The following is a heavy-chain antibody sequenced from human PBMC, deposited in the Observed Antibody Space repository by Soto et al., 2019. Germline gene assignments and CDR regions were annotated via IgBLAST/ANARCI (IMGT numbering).Heavy chain of an antibody. J-gene: IGHJ5*02. Sequence: ASVKVSCKASGYTFTGYGISWVRQAPGQGLEWMGWISAYNGNTNYAQKLQGRVTMTTDTSTSTAYMELRSLRSDDTAVYYCARRLGMELPSRTVPNWFDPWGQGTLVTVSS. D-gene: IGHD1-7*01. V-gene: IGHV1-18*01. CDR1: GYTFTGYG. CDR3: ARRLGMELPSRTVPNWFDP. CDR2: ISAYNGNT.